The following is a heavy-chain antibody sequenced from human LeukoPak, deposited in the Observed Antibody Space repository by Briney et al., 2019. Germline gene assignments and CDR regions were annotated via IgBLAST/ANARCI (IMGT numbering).Heavy chain of an antibody. CDR1: GFTFSSHG. V-gene: IGHV3-30*02. Sequence: GGSLRLSCAASGFTFSSHGMHWVRQAPGKGLEWVAFIRYDGTNKYYADSVKGRSTISRDNSKNTLYLQMNSLRAEDTAVYYCAKDKDSTNWYFDYWGQGNLVTVSS. D-gene: IGHD2-15*01. J-gene: IGHJ4*02. CDR3: AKDKDSTNWYFDY. CDR2: IRYDGTNK.